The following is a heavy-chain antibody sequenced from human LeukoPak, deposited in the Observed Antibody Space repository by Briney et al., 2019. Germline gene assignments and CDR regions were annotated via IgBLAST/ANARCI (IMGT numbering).Heavy chain of an antibody. V-gene: IGHV1-3*03. Sequence: ASVKVSCKASGYTFTSYWVRQAPGQRLEWMGWINAGNANTKYSQEFQGRVTITRDTSASTAYMELSSLRSEDMAVYYCARGYSYGLLDYWGQGTLVTVSS. D-gene: IGHD5-18*01. CDR2: INAGNANT. CDR3: ARGYSYGLLDY. CDR1: GYTFTSY. J-gene: IGHJ4*02.